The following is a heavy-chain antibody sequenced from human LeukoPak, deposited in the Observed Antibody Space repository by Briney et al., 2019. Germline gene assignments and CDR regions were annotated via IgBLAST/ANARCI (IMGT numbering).Heavy chain of an antibody. CDR2: INHSGST. CDR3: ARRGYSYGHRYLNY. V-gene: IGHV4-34*01. Sequence: SKTLSLTCAVYGGSFSGYYWRWIRQPPGKGLEWIGEINHSGSTNYNPSLKSRVTISVDTSKNQFSLKLSSVTAADTAVYYCARRGYSYGHRYLNYWGQGTLVTVSS. CDR1: GGSFSGYY. D-gene: IGHD5-18*01. J-gene: IGHJ4*02.